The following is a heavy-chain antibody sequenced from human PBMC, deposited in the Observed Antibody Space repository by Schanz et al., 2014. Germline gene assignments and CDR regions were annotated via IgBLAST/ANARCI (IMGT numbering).Heavy chain of an antibody. CDR1: GGTFGRYT. V-gene: IGHV1-69*02. Sequence: QVQLVQSGAEVKKPGSSVNVSCEASGGTFGRYTISWLRQAPGQGLEWMGRNIHVLGVTNYAQKFQGKLTITVDRSKPTAFMELSSLTSEATALYYCARGGVEMATSRDAFDLWGQGAMVTVS. D-gene: IGHD3-16*01. CDR3: ARGGVEMATSRDAFDL. CDR2: NIHVLGVT. J-gene: IGHJ3*01.